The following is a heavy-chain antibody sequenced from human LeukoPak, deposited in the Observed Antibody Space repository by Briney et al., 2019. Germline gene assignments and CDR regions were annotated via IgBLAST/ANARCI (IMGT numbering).Heavy chain of an antibody. CDR3: AREYYDFWSGYLDY. CDR1: GFTFSSYA. J-gene: IGHJ4*02. D-gene: IGHD3-3*01. Sequence: PGGSLRLSCAASGFTFSSYAMHWVRQAPGKGLEWVAVISYDGGNKYYADSVKGRFTISRDNSKNTLYLQMNSLRAEDTAVYYCAREYYDFWSGYLDYWGQGTLVTVSS. V-gene: IGHV3-30-3*01. CDR2: ISYDGGNK.